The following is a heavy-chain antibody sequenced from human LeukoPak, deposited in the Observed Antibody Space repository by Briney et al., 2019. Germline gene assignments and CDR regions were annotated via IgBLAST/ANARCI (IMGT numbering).Heavy chain of an antibody. J-gene: IGHJ4*02. CDR1: GYTFSDYY. CDR2: INPNGGGT. V-gene: IGHV1-2*02. CDR3: ARVADSSGCFDY. Sequence: GASVKVSCKASGYTFSDYYIHWVRQAPGQGLEWMGWINPNGGGTHYAQQFLGRVTMTRDTSTSTVYMELSSLRSEDTAVYYCARVADSSGCFDYWGQGTLVTVSS. D-gene: IGHD6-19*01.